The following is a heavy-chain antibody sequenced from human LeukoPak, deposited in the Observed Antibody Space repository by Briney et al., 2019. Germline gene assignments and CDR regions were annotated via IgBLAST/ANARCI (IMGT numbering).Heavy chain of an antibody. CDR3: AKDQDPHSYGSASYAPFDY. CDR1: GFSFTTHA. D-gene: IGHD3-10*01. CDR2: ISGSGGST. V-gene: IGHV3-23*01. J-gene: IGHJ4*02. Sequence: GGSLRLSCVASGFSFTTHAMGWVRQAPGKGLEWVSHISGSGGSTKYSGSVKGRFTISRDNSKNTLYLQINSLRADDTAVYYCAKDQDPHSYGSASYAPFDYWGQGTLVIVSS.